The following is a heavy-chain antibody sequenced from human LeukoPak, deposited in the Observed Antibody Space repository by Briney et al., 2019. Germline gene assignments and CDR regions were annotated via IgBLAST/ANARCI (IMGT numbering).Heavy chain of an antibody. V-gene: IGHV4-39*07. J-gene: IGHJ4*02. CDR3: ARGWVAVAGTGFDY. Sequence: SETLSLTCTVSGGSISSSSYYWGWIRQPPGKGLEWIGSIYHSGSTYYNPSLKSRVTISVDTSKNQFSLKLSSVTAADTAVYYCARGWVAVAGTGFDYWGQGTLVTVSS. D-gene: IGHD6-19*01. CDR2: IYHSGST. CDR1: GGSISSSSYY.